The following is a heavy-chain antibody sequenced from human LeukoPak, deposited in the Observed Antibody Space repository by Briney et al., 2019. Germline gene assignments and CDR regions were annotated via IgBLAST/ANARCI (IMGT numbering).Heavy chain of an antibody. CDR2: IYHSGTT. V-gene: IGHV4-4*02. CDR3: ANKVYCSTTSCYHAGY. Sequence: SETLSLTCAVSGDSISSSNWWSWVRQPPGKGLEWIGEIYHSGTTNYNPSLKSRVTISIDTSKNQFSLKLRSVTAADTAVYYCANKVYCSTTSCYHAGYWGQGTLVTVSS. D-gene: IGHD2-2*01. J-gene: IGHJ4*02. CDR1: GDSISSSNW.